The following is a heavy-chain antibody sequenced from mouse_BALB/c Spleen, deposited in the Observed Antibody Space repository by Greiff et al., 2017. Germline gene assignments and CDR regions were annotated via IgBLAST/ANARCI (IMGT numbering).Heavy chain of an antibody. CDR3: AREAYYGRSYYAMDY. CDR1: GFTFSSYA. Sequence: EVKVVESGGGLVKPGGSLKLSCAASGFTFSSYAMSWVRQSPERRLEWVAEISSGGSYTYYPDTVTGRFTISRDNAKNTLYLEMSSLRSEDTAMYYCAREAYYGRSYYAMDYGGQGTSVTVCS. J-gene: IGHJ4*01. V-gene: IGHV5-9-4*01. D-gene: IGHD1-1*01. CDR2: ISSGGSYT.